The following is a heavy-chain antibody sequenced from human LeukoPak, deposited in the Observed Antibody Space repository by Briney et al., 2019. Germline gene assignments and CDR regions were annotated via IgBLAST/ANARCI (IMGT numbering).Heavy chain of an antibody. Sequence: PSGTLSLTCTVSGGSISSYYWSWIRQPAGKGLEWIGRIYTSGSTNYNPSLKSRVTMSGDTSKNQFSLKLSSVTAADTAVYYCARMRTYCSGGSCYGPGGMDVWGQGTTVTVSS. V-gene: IGHV4-4*07. J-gene: IGHJ6*02. CDR2: IYTSGST. CDR3: ARMRTYCSGGSCYGPGGMDV. CDR1: GGSISSYY. D-gene: IGHD2-15*01.